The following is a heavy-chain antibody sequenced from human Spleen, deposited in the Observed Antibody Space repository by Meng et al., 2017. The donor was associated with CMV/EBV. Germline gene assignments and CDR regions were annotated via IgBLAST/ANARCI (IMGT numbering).Heavy chain of an antibody. CDR3: ARDATVSTHYYYYGMDV. D-gene: IGHD4-11*01. CDR2: IHYSGST. J-gene: IGHJ6*02. Sequence: SETLSLTCTVSGASISGYYWSWIRQPPGKGLEWLGYIHYSGSTNYNPSLKRRVTSSVDTSKSQFSLRLSSVTAADTAVYYCARDATVSTHYYYYGMDVWGQGTTVTVSS. V-gene: IGHV4-59*01. CDR1: GASISGYY.